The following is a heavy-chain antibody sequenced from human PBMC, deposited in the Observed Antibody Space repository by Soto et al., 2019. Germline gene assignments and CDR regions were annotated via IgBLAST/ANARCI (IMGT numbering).Heavy chain of an antibody. Sequence: QVQLVQSGAEVKKPGSSVKVSCKASGGTFSSYTISWVRQAPGQGLEWMGRIIPILGIANYAQKFQGRVTITADKSTSTADLELSSLRSEDTAVYYCAREPTAERSFDYWGQGTLVTVSS. CDR2: IIPILGIA. CDR3: AREPTAERSFDY. CDR1: GGTFSSYT. D-gene: IGHD1-1*01. J-gene: IGHJ4*02. V-gene: IGHV1-69*08.